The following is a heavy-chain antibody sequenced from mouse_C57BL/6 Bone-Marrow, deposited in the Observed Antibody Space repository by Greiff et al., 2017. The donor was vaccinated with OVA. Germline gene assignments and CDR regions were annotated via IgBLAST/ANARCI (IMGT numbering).Heavy chain of an antibody. CDR2: IDPSDSYT. CDR1: GYTFTSYW. J-gene: IGHJ2*01. Sequence: QVQLQQPGAELVRPGTSVKLSCKASGYTFTSYWMHWVKQRPGQGLEWIGVIDPSDSYTNYNQKFKGKATLTVDTSSSTAYVQLSSLTSEDSAVYYCARSGTGVDYWGQGATLTVSS. D-gene: IGHD4-1*01. V-gene: IGHV1-59*01. CDR3: ARSGTGVDY.